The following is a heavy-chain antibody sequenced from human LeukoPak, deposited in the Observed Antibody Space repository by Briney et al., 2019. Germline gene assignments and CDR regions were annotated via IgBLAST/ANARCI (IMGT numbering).Heavy chain of an antibody. J-gene: IGHJ4*02. V-gene: IGHV1-8*01. Sequence: ASVKVSCKTSGYIFTRYDINWVRQAPGQGLEWMGWMNPNTGNTVYAQKFQGRVTMTRDNSITTAYMELSSLRGDDTAVYFCARGMDTAFWGQGTLVTVSS. D-gene: IGHD5-18*01. CDR1: GYIFTRYD. CDR3: ARGMDTAF. CDR2: MNPNTGNT.